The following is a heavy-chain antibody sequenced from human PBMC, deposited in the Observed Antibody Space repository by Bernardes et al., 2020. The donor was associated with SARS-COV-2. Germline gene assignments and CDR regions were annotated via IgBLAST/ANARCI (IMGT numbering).Heavy chain of an antibody. CDR1: GFTFSSYW. CDR3: ARGSGNYYFDY. Sequence: GGSLSLSFSSSGFTFSSYWMHWIRQVPVKVLLWVSLINGDGNSINYADSVKGRFTISRDNAKNTLYLQMTSLTADDTALYYCARGSGNYYFDYWGQGTLINVSS. CDR2: INGDGNSI. J-gene: IGHJ4*02. D-gene: IGHD6-19*01. V-gene: IGHV3-74*01.